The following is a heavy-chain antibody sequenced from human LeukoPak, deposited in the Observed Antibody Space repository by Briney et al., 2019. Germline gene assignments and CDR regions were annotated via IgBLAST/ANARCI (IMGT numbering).Heavy chain of an antibody. Sequence: PSETLSLTCTVSGGPISSGSYYWSWIRQPAGKGLEWIGRIYTSGSTNYNPSLKSRVTISVDTSKNQFSLKLSSVTAADTAVYYCAREEDYYDSSGYYLYWGQGTLVTVSS. D-gene: IGHD3-22*01. CDR3: AREEDYYDSSGYYLY. V-gene: IGHV4-61*02. CDR1: GGPISSGSYY. CDR2: IYTSGST. J-gene: IGHJ4*02.